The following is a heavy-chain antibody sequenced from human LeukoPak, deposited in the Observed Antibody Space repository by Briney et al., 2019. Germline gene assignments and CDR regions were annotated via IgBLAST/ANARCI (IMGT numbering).Heavy chain of an antibody. CDR3: ARDRTGYCDY. CDR2: IKQDGSEK. Sequence: GGSLRLSCGASGFSFSGAWMSWVRQAPGKGLEWVANIKQDGSEKYYVDSVKGRFTISRDNAKNSLYLQMNSLRAEDTAVYYCARDRTGYCDYWGQGTLVTVSS. D-gene: IGHD3/OR15-3a*01. CDR1: GFSFSGAW. V-gene: IGHV3-7*01. J-gene: IGHJ4*02.